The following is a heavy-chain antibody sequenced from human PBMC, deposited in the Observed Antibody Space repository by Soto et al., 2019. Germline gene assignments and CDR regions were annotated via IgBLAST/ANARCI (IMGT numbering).Heavy chain of an antibody. J-gene: IGHJ4*02. CDR2: ISGSSSST. Sequence: GGSLRLSCAASGFTFSSYAMSWVRQAPGKGLEWVSDISGSSSSTYYADSVKGRFTISRDNSKNTLYLQMNSLRDEDTALYYCARAALYGYDYWGQGTLVTVSS. CDR3: ARAALYGYDY. D-gene: IGHD4-17*01. V-gene: IGHV3-23*01. CDR1: GFTFSSYA.